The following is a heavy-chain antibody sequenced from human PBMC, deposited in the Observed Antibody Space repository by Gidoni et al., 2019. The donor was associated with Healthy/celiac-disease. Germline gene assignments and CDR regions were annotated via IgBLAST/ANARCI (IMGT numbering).Heavy chain of an antibody. V-gene: IGHV4-39*01. CDR2: IYYSGST. J-gene: IGHJ4*02. Sequence: QLQLQESGPGLVKPSETLSLTCTVSGGSISSSSYSWGWFRQPPGKGLEWIGSIYYSGSTYYNPSLKSRVTIAVDTSKNQFSLKLSSVTAADTAVYYCARRAYYYDSSGYYEGYYFDYWGQGTLVTVSS. D-gene: IGHD3-22*01. CDR1: GGSISSSSYS. CDR3: ARRAYYYDSSGYYEGYYFDY.